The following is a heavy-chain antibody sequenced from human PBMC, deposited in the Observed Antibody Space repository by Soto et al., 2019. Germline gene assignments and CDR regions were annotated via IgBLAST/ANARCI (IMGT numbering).Heavy chain of an antibody. V-gene: IGHV5-51*01. CDR2: IYPGDPDT. CDR3: ARQEGATVLFYHGMDV. D-gene: IGHD1-26*01. J-gene: IGHJ6*02. CDR1: GYNFTKHW. Sequence: GESLKISWKVSGYNFTKHWIGWGRQLPGKGLEWMGIIYPGDPDTRYSPSFQGQVTISADKSISAAYLQWSSLKASDTAMYYCARQEGATVLFYHGMDVCGQGTTVTVSS.